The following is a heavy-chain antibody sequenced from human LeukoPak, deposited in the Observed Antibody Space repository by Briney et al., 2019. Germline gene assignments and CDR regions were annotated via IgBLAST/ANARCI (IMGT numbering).Heavy chain of an antibody. D-gene: IGHD6-13*01. CDR2: ISAGGGST. CDR3: AKDAAGPEY. CDR1: GFTFSTYS. J-gene: IGHJ4*02. Sequence: QTGGSLRLSCAASGFTFSTYSMTWVRQAPGKGLFWVSGISAGGGSTYYADSVKGRFSISRDNSRNTLYLQMNSLRAEDTAVYYCAKDAAGPEYWGQGTLVTVSS. V-gene: IGHV3-23*01.